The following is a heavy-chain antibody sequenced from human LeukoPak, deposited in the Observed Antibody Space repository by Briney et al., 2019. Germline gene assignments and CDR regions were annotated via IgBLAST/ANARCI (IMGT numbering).Heavy chain of an antibody. D-gene: IGHD6-6*01. Sequence: SETLSLTCSVSGGSISDYSWSWIRQPAGKGLEWIGRMYVSGSTNYNPSLKSRVTISVDTSKNLFSLKMSYVTAADTAVYYCARVQYSSSSLRWFDPWGQGTLVTVSS. V-gene: IGHV4-4*07. CDR2: MYVSGST. CDR1: GGSISDYS. CDR3: ARVQYSSSSLRWFDP. J-gene: IGHJ5*02.